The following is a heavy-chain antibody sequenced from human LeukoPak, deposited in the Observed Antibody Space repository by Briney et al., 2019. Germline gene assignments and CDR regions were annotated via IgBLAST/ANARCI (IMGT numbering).Heavy chain of an antibody. CDR2: IKQDGSEK. Sequence: PGGSLRLSRAVSGFTFSSYWMSWVRQAPGRGLEWVANIKQDGSEKYYVDSVKGRFTISRDNTKNSLYLQMNSLRAEDTAVYYCASIVEEFGELLYDYWGQGTLVTVSS. J-gene: IGHJ4*02. D-gene: IGHD3-10*01. CDR3: ASIVEEFGELLYDY. CDR1: GFTFSSYW. V-gene: IGHV3-7*01.